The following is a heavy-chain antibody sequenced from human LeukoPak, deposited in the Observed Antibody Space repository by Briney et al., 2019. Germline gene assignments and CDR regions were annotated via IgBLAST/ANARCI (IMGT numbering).Heavy chain of an antibody. V-gene: IGHV1-2*02. CDR2: INPNSGGT. CDR3: AKGGLYYYDSSGYAEY. CDR1: GYTFTSYG. Sequence: ASVKVSCKASGYTFTSYGISWVRQAPGQGLEWMGWINPNSGGTNYAQKFQGRVTMTRDTSISTAYMELNRLRSDDTAVYYCAKGGLYYYDSSGYAEYWGQGTQVTVSS. D-gene: IGHD3-22*01. J-gene: IGHJ4*02.